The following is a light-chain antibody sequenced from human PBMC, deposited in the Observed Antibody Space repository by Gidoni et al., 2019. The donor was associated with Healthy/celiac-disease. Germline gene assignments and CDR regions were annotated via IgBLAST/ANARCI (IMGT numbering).Light chain of an antibody. CDR3: QQYNNWLRT. CDR2: GAS. V-gene: IGKV3-15*01. J-gene: IGKJ1*01. CDR1: QSVSSN. Sequence: EIVMTQSPATLSVSPGERATLPCRASQSVSSNLAWYQQKPGQAPRLLIYGASTRATGIPARFSGSGSGTDFTLTISSLQSEDFAVYYCQQYNNWLRTFGQGTKVEIK.